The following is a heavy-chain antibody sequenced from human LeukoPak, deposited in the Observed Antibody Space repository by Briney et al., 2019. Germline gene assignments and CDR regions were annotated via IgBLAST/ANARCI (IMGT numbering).Heavy chain of an antibody. J-gene: IGHJ4*02. D-gene: IGHD2-8*01. CDR1: GFHFNTYA. CDR3: AKGQAMASN. Sequence: GGSLRPSCAASGFHFNTYAMSWVRQAPGKGLDWVSSITGSGNTTYYADSVKGRFTISRDNSKNTLYLQMISLRAEDTALYYCAKGQAMASNWGQGTLVTVSP. CDR2: ITGSGNTT. V-gene: IGHV3-23*01.